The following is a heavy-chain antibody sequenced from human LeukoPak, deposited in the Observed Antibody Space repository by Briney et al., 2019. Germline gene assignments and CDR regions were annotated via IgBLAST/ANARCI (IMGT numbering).Heavy chain of an antibody. D-gene: IGHD6-13*01. V-gene: IGHV4-4*02. CDR2: VYHGGNT. J-gene: IGHJ3*01. CDR1: GGSISSSNW. CDR3: ARISSSNWYNERGAFDV. Sequence: SETLSLTCAVSGGSISSSNWWSWVRQPPGKGLEWIAEVYHGGNTNYNPSLKSRVTISVDTSKNQFSLKLRSVTAADTAVYYCARISSSNWYNERGAFDVWGQGTMVTVSS.